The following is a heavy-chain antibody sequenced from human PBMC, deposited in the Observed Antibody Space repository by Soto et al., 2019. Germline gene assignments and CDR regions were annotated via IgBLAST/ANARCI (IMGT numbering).Heavy chain of an antibody. CDR2: ISDDGSTA. D-gene: IGHD1-1*01. Sequence: LRLSCAVSGFTFSAYWMHWVRQVPGKGLTWVSRISDDGSTATYADSVKGRFVISRDNAKNSLNLEMNTLRVDDSGLYYCARGPRVSSTGTGAHWGRGTLVTVSS. CDR3: ARGPRVSSTGTGAH. CDR1: GFTFSAYW. V-gene: IGHV3-74*01. J-gene: IGHJ4*02.